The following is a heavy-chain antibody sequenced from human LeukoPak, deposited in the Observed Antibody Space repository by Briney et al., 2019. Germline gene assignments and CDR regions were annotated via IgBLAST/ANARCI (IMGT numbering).Heavy chain of an antibody. CDR1: RFTFSSYW. CDR2: ISSNGGST. V-gene: IGHV3-64*01. J-gene: IGHJ4*02. CDR3: ARSSGSYDFDY. Sequence: GGSLRLSCAASRFTFSSYWMNWVRQAPGRGLEYVSAISSNGGSTYYANSVKGRFTISRDNSKNTLYLQMGSLRAEDMAVYYCARSSGSYDFDYWGQGTLVTVSS. D-gene: IGHD3-10*01.